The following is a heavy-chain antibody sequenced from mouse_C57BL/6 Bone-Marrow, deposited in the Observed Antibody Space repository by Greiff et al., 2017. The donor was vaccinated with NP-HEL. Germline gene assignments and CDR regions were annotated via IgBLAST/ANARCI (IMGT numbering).Heavy chain of an antibody. CDR2: ISYDGSN. CDR1: GYSITSGYY. J-gene: IGHJ2*01. CDR3: ARRGTTVVGGYFDY. D-gene: IGHD1-1*01. Sequence: EVKLMESGPGLVKPSQSLSLTCSVTGYSITSGYYWNWIRQFPGNKLEWMGYISYDGSNNYNPSLKNRISITRDTSKNQFFLKLNSVTTEDTATYYCARRGTTVVGGYFDYWGQGTTLTVSS. V-gene: IGHV3-6*01.